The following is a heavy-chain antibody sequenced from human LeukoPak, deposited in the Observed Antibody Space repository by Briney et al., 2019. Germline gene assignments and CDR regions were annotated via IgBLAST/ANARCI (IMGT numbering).Heavy chain of an antibody. CDR2: IYYSGTT. Sequence: SETLSLTCTVSGGSISSSSYYWGWIRQPPGKGLEWIGSIYYSGTTYYNPSLKSRVTISVDTSKNQFSLKLSSVTDADTAMYYCARSFYNTGGWFDPWGQGTLVTVSS. V-gene: IGHV4-39*07. CDR1: GGSISSSSYY. CDR3: ARSFYNTGGWFDP. D-gene: IGHD5-24*01. J-gene: IGHJ5*02.